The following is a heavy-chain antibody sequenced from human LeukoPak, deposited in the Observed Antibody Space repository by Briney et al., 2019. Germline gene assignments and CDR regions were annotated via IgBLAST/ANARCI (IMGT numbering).Heavy chain of an antibody. CDR2: IYYSGST. J-gene: IGHJ4*02. CDR1: GGSISSYY. CDR3: ARGAYYESSGFFDY. Sequence: SETLSLTCTVSGGSISSYYWSWIRQPPGKGLVWIGNIYYSGSTNYNPSLKSRVTISGDTSKNQFSLKLSSVTAADTAVYYCARGAYYESSGFFDYWGQGTLVTVSS. V-gene: IGHV4-59*01. D-gene: IGHD3-22*01.